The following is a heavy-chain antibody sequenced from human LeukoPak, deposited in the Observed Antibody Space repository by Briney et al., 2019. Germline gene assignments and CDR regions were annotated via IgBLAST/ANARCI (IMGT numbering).Heavy chain of an antibody. CDR2: INNDGTDI. Sequence: GGSLRLSCVASGFTFNWYAFHWVRQAPGKGLEYVSSINNDGTDIYYAKSVWGRFTISRDNSKNTLYLQMNSLRAEDTAVYYCAKEGMHIAVAGRNAFDIWGQGTMVTVSS. CDR1: GFTFNWYA. CDR3: AKEGMHIAVAGRNAFDI. J-gene: IGHJ3*02. V-gene: IGHV3-64*01. D-gene: IGHD6-19*01.